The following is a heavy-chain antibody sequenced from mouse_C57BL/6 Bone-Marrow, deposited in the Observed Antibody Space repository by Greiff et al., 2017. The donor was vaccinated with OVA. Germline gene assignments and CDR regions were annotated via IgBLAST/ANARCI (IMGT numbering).Heavy chain of an antibody. D-gene: IGHD3-1*01. Sequence: QVQLQQPGAELVRPGSSVKLSCKASGYTFTSYWMDWVKQRPGQGLEWIGNIYPSDSETHYNQKFKDKATLTVDKSSSTAYRQLSSLTSEDSAVYYCARQLRAMDYWGQGTSVTVSS. CDR2: IYPSDSET. V-gene: IGHV1-61*01. J-gene: IGHJ4*01. CDR3: ARQLRAMDY. CDR1: GYTFTSYW.